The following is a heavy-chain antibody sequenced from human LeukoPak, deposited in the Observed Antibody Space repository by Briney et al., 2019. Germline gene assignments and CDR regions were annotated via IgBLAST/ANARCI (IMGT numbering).Heavy chain of an antibody. CDR1: GYTFTSYD. J-gene: IGHJ4*02. CDR3: ARARGYYYGFDY. Sequence: ASVKVSCKASGYTFTSYDINWVRQATGQGLEWVGWMNPNSGNTGYAQKFQGRVTMTRNTSISTAYMELSSLRSEDTAVYYCARARGYYYGFDYWGQGTLVTVSS. CDR2: MNPNSGNT. D-gene: IGHD3-22*01. V-gene: IGHV1-8*01.